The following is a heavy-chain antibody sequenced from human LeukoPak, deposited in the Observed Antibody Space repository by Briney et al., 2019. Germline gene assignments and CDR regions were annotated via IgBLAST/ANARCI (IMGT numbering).Heavy chain of an antibody. CDR1: GFSLTTSGMC. CDR2: IDWDDDE. J-gene: IGHJ6*03. Sequence: SGPALVRPTQTLRLTCTFSGFSLTTSGMCANWIRQPPGKALEWLARIDWDDDEYYITSLKTRLTISKDTSKNQVVLTMTNVDPVDTGTYYCARAVGSYVYYMDVWGQGTTVTVSS. CDR3: ARAVGSYVYYMDV. V-gene: IGHV2-70*11. D-gene: IGHD5-18*01.